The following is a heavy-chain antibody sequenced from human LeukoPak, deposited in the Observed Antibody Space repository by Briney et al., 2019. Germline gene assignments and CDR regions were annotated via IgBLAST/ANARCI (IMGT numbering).Heavy chain of an antibody. J-gene: IGHJ5*02. V-gene: IGHV1-69*06. Sequence: SVKVSCKASGGTFSSYAISWVRQAPGQGLEWMGGIIPIFGTANYAQKFQGRVTITADKSTSTAYMELSSLRSEDTAVYYCARDKTDSSTYSWFDPWGQGTLVTVSS. D-gene: IGHD6-13*01. CDR3: ARDKTDSSTYSWFDP. CDR1: GGTFSSYA. CDR2: IIPIFGTA.